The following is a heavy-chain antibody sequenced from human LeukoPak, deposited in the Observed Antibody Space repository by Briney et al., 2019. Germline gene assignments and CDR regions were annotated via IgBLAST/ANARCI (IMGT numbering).Heavy chain of an antibody. CDR3: ARVNDILTGYYYFDY. J-gene: IGHJ4*02. D-gene: IGHD3-9*01. CDR1: GGSISSSSYY. V-gene: IGHV4-39*07. CDR2: IYYSGST. Sequence: SETLSLTCTVSGGSISSSSYYWGWIRQPPGKGLEWIGSIYYSGSTYYNPSLKSRVTISVDTSKNQFSLKLSSVTAADTAVYYCARVNDILTGYYYFDYWGQGTLVTVSS.